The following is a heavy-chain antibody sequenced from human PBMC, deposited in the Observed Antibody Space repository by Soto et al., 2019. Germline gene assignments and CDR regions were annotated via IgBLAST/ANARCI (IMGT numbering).Heavy chain of an antibody. CDR1: GSSVINNDYY. Sequence: SETLSLTCTVSGSSVINNDYYWSWVRQPPGKGLEWIGHIYHTGSTYYSPSLKSRLTISLDTSKNQFSLKLPFVTAADAAVYYCARVGYYSDSGTYSFDYWGLGTLVTVSS. CDR3: ARVGYYSDSGTYSFDY. CDR2: IYHTGST. V-gene: IGHV4-30-4*01. J-gene: IGHJ4*02. D-gene: IGHD3-10*01.